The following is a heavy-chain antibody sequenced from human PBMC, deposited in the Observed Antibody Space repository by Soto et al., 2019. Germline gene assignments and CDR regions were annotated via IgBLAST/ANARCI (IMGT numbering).Heavy chain of an antibody. Sequence: EVQLLESGGDSVQPGGSVRLSCAGSGFTFINYAMNWVRQAPGKGLEWVSTISGGGDATFFADSVRGRFTFSRDNSKNTVTLQMNSLGVDDTAVYYCAREVVVSTSRPDYWYFDLWGRGTLVTVSS. CDR1: GFTFINYA. J-gene: IGHJ2*01. V-gene: IGHV3-23*01. D-gene: IGHD2-21*01. CDR2: ISGGGDAT. CDR3: AREVVVSTSRPDYWYFDL.